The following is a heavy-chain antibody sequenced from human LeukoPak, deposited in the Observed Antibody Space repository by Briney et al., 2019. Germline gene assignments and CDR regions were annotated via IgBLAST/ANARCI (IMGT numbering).Heavy chain of an antibody. CDR3: AKASPYIVAVRYNPSWSGP. J-gene: IGHJ5*02. Sequence: SETLSLTCANYGGPFSGFFWSWIRQPPGKGLEWIGEINHSGTTNYNPSLKSRVAISIDTSRNQFSLKLTSVAAAETAVNSCAKASPYIVAVRYNPSWSGPGGKGTLAPVS. CDR1: GGPFSGFF. CDR2: INHSGTT. V-gene: IGHV4-34*01. D-gene: IGHD2-15*01.